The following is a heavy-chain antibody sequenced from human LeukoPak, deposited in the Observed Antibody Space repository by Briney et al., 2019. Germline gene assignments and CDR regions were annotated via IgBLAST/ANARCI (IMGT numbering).Heavy chain of an antibody. V-gene: IGHV4-39*02. CDR2: IYYSGST. Sequence: SETLSLTCTVSGGSISSSSYYWGWIRQPPGKGLEWIGSIYYSGSTYYNPSLKSRVTISVDTSKNQFSLKLSSVTAADTAVYYCARDLVDTAMVIRAFDIWGQGTMVTVSS. J-gene: IGHJ3*02. D-gene: IGHD5-18*01. CDR1: GGSISSSSYY. CDR3: ARDLVDTAMVIRAFDI.